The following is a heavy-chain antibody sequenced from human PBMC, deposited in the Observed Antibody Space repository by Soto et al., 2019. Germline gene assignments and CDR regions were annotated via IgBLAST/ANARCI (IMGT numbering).Heavy chain of an antibody. J-gene: IGHJ3*02. CDR2: LSAYNGNT. Sequence: GASVKVSCKASGYTFTSYGISWVRPAPGQGLEWMGWLSAYNGNTNYAQKLQGRVTMTTDTSTSTAYMELRSLRSDDTAVYYCARDSETYCYGSSGSHDAFDILGQGTMVTVSS. CDR3: ARDSETYCYGSSGSHDAFDI. D-gene: IGHD3-22*01. V-gene: IGHV1-18*04. CDR1: GYTFTSYG.